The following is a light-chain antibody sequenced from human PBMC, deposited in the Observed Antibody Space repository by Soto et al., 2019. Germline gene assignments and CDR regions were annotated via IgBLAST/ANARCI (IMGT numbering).Light chain of an antibody. V-gene: IGKV3-15*01. CDR2: GAS. J-gene: IGKJ2*01. CDR1: QSVSYN. CDR3: QQYNNWPPYT. Sequence: EIVMTQSPATLSVSPGERATVSCRASQSVSYNLAWYQQKPGQTPRLLIYGASTRATGIPARCSGSGSETEFTLTISSLQSEDFASYYCQQYNNWPPYTFGQGTKLEIK.